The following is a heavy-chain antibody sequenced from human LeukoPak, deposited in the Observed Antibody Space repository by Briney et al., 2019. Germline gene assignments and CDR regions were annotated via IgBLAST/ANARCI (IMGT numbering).Heavy chain of an antibody. D-gene: IGHD6-13*01. CDR2: IRYDGSNK. V-gene: IGHV3-30*02. CDR1: GFTFSDYG. J-gene: IGHJ4*02. Sequence: GGSLRLSCAASGFTFSDYGMHWVRQAPGKGLEWVAFIRYDGSNKYYADSVKGRFTISRDNSKNTLYLQMNSLRAEDTAVYYCAKAYLSTAAGTSPPDYWGQGTLVTVSS. CDR3: AKAYLSTAAGTSPPDY.